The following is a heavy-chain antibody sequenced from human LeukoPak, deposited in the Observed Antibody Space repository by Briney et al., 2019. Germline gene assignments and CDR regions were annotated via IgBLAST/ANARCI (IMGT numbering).Heavy chain of an antibody. J-gene: IGHJ5*02. Sequence: PGGSLRLSCAASGFTFSNYALSWVRQAPGKGPEWVSTISGDGDSTYYAASVKGRFTISRDNSKNTMFLHMNSLRAEDTALYYCAKRYGSSGFNWFDPWGQGTLVTVSS. CDR3: AKRYGSSGFNWFDP. CDR1: GFTFSNYA. CDR2: ISGDGDST. V-gene: IGHV3-23*01. D-gene: IGHD6-19*01.